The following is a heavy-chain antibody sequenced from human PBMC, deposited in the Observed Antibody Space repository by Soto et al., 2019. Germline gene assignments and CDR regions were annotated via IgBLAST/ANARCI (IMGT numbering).Heavy chain of an antibody. CDR3: ARVGAIAPAEGDY. CDR2: ISGYNNNK. CDR1: GYTFTSYG. J-gene: IGHJ4*02. Sequence: IQLVQSGTEVREPGASVKVSCQASGYTFTSYGIIWVRQAPGQGLELMGWISGYNNNKNYAQKYQARVTMTTDTSTRTAYMELRSLRSDDTAVYYCARVGAIAPAEGDYWGQGTLVTVSS. D-gene: IGHD6-13*01. V-gene: IGHV1-18*01.